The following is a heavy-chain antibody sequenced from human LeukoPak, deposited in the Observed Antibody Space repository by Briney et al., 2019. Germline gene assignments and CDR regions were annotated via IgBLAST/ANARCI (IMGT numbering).Heavy chain of an antibody. Sequence: PGGSLRLSCTASGFIVSSNYMSWVRQAPGKGLEWVSVLYSGGSTYYADSVKGRFTISRDNSKNTLYVQVNSLGTEDTAAYYCAKGSYYDSSGSFYFDYWGQGTLVTVSS. CDR3: AKGSYYDSSGSFYFDY. V-gene: IGHV3-53*01. J-gene: IGHJ4*02. CDR1: GFIVSSNY. D-gene: IGHD3-22*01. CDR2: LYSGGST.